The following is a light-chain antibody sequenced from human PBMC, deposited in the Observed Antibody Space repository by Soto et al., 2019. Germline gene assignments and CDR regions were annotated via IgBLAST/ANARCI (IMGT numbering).Light chain of an antibody. CDR1: QSISSNY. CDR2: GAS. V-gene: IGKV3-20*01. J-gene: IGKJ1*01. CDR3: QHPWT. Sequence: EIVLTQSPGTLSLSTGERATLSCRASQSISSNYLAWYQQSPGQAPRLLIYGASSRAAGIPDRFSGSGSETDFTLTISRLEPEDSAVYYCQHPWTFGQGTQVEIK.